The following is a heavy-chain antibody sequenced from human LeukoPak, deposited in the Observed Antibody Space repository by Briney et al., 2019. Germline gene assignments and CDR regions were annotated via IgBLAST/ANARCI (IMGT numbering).Heavy chain of an antibody. CDR2: INHSGST. V-gene: IGHV4-34*01. Sequence: SETLSLTCAVYGGSFSGYYWSWIRQPPGKGLEWIGEINHSGSTKYNPSPKSRVTISVDTSKNQFSLKLSSVTAADTAVYYCARGQEDWNWFDPWGQGTLVTVSS. J-gene: IGHJ5*02. CDR3: ARGQEDWNWFDP. CDR1: GGSFSGYY. D-gene: IGHD3-9*01.